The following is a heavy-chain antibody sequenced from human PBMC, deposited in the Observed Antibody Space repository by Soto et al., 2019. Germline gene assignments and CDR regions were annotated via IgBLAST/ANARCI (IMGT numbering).Heavy chain of an antibody. V-gene: IGHV4-4*02. J-gene: IGHJ5*02. Sequence: QVQLQESGPGLVKPSGTLSLTCAVSGDSVSSPYYWCWVRQPPGKGLEWIGEVFHTGTTSYNPSLRGRVTISMDKSNNQFSLDLSSVTAADTAVYYCARSAGWYAVRSWGPGTLVIVSS. CDR3: ARSAGWYAVRS. D-gene: IGHD6-19*01. CDR2: VFHTGTT. CDR1: GDSVSSPYY.